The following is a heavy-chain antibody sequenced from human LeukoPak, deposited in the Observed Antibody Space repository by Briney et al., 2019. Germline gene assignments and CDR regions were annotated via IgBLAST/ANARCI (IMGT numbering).Heavy chain of an antibody. CDR1: GGSVSSGSYY. Sequence: PSETLSLTCTVSGGSVSSGSYYWSWIRQPPGQGLEWIGEINHSGSTNYNPSLKSRVTISVDTSKNQFSLKLSSVTAADTAVYYCARGSSGYHYFDYWGQGTLVTVSS. CDR3: ARGSSGYHYFDY. V-gene: IGHV4-61*01. D-gene: IGHD3-22*01. CDR2: INHSGST. J-gene: IGHJ4*02.